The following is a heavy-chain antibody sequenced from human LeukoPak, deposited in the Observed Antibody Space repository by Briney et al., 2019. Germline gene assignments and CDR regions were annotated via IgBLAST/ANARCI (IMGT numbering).Heavy chain of an antibody. CDR2: ISSSGITI. CDR1: GFTFCSYE. Sequence: GGSLRLSCAASGFTFCSYEMNWVRQAPGEGLEWVTYISSSGITIYYADSVKGRFTISRDNAKNSLYLQMNSLRAEDTAVYYYARVPPWNNFATLYYYYGMDVWGQGTTVTVSS. J-gene: IGHJ6*02. CDR3: ARVPPWNNFATLYYYYGMDV. D-gene: IGHD2-15*01. V-gene: IGHV3-48*03.